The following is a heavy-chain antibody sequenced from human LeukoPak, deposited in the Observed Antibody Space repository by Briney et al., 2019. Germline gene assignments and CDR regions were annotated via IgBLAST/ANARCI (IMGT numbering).Heavy chain of an antibody. CDR2: ISGSGGGGST. CDR1: GFTFSSYA. V-gene: IGHV3-23*01. Sequence: GGSLRLSCAASGFTFSSYAMSWVRQAPGKGLEWVSTISGSGGGGSTYYADSVKGRFTISRDNPKNTLYLQMNSLRAEDTAVYYCARVDCSSTSCYPYYFDYWGQGTLVTVSS. J-gene: IGHJ4*02. D-gene: IGHD2-2*01. CDR3: ARVDCSSTSCYPYYFDY.